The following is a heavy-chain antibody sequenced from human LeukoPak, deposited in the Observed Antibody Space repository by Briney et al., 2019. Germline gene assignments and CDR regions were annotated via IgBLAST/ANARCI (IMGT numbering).Heavy chain of an antibody. CDR2: ISSSSRYI. CDR1: GFTFSSYS. V-gene: IGHV3-21*01. D-gene: IGHD3-22*01. CDR3: ARESLGSSGYYRDY. J-gene: IGHJ4*02. Sequence: GGSLRLSCAASGFTFSSYSMNWVRQAPGKGLEWVSSISSSSRYIYYADSVKGRFTISRDNAKNSLYLQMNSLRAEDTAVYYCARESLGSSGYYRDYWGQGTLVTVSS.